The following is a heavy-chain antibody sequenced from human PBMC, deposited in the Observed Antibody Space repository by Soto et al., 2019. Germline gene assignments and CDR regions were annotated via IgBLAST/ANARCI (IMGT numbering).Heavy chain of an antibody. CDR2: ISRSGIYL. CDR1: GFTFSDYT. J-gene: IGHJ4*02. V-gene: IGHV3-21*04. Sequence: GGSLRLSCAASGFTFSDYTMNWVRQAPGKGLEWVSSISRSGIYLYNVDSVKGRFAISRDNAENSLYLQMNSLRAEDTAVYHCARARDYYGAGCDYWGQGILVTVSS. D-gene: IGHD3-10*01. CDR3: ARARDYYGAGCDY.